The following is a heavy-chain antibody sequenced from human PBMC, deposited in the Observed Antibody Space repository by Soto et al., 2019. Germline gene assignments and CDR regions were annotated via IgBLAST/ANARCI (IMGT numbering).Heavy chain of an antibody. CDR2: ISYDGSNK. CDR3: AKDRMGAGVRGYFDY. V-gene: IGHV3-30*18. Sequence: QVQLVESGGGVVQPWKSLRLSCAGSGFTFSSYGMDWVRQAPGKGLEWVAVISYDGSNKYYADSVKGRFTISRDNSKNTLYLQMSSLRADDTAVYYCAKDRMGAGVRGYFDYWGQGTLGTVSS. CDR1: GFTFSSYG. J-gene: IGHJ4*02. D-gene: IGHD3-10*01.